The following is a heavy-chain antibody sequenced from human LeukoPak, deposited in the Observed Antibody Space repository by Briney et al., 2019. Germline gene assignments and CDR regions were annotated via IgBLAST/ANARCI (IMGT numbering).Heavy chain of an antibody. J-gene: IGHJ4*02. CDR1: GFIFSSYS. V-gene: IGHV3-48*02. Sequence: GGSLRLSCAASGFIFSSYSMNWVRQAPGKGLEWVSYISSSSSTIYYADSVKGRFTISRDNAKNSLYLQMNSLRDEDTAVYYCARVYCSGGSCYDCWGQGTLVTVSS. CDR3: ARVYCSGGSCYDC. CDR2: ISSSSSTI. D-gene: IGHD2-15*01.